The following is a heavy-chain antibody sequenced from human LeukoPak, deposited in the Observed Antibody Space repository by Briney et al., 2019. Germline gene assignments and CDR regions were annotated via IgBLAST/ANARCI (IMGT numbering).Heavy chain of an antibody. J-gene: IGHJ4*02. V-gene: IGHV3-48*03. D-gene: IGHD3-10*01. Sequence: GGSLRLSCTTSGITFSNSWMSWVRQAPGKGLEWVSYISSSGSTIYYADSVKGRFTISRDNAKNSLYLQMSSLRAEDTAVYYCARGPYASGSYLFGYYFDYWGQGTLVTVSS. CDR2: ISSSGSTI. CDR1: GITFSNSW. CDR3: ARGPYASGSYLFGYYFDY.